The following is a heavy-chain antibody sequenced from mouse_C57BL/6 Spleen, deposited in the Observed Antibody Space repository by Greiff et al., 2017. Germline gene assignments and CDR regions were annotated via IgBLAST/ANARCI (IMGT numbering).Heavy chain of an antibody. Sequence: QVHVKQPGAELVRPGTSVKLTCKASGYTFTSYWMHWVKQRPGQGLEWIGVIDPSDSYTNYNQKFKGKATLTVDTSSSTAYMQLSSLTSEDSAVYYCARNYGSPSYFDYWGQGTTLTVSS. CDR2: IDPSDSYT. D-gene: IGHD1-1*01. CDR1: GYTFTSYW. CDR3: ARNYGSPSYFDY. V-gene: IGHV1-59*01. J-gene: IGHJ2*01.